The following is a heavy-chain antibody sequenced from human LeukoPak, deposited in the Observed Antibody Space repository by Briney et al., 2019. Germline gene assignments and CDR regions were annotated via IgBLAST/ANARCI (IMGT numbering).Heavy chain of an antibody. CDR3: ARIRVVGAGDY. D-gene: IGHD1-26*01. V-gene: IGHV4-61*02. Sequence: SETLSLTCPVSGGSISTSSYYWSWIRQPAGKGLEWIGRIYTSASTNYNPSPKRPVTTSVDTSKNQFSLKLSSVTAADTAVYYCARIRVVGAGDYWGQGTLVTVSS. J-gene: IGHJ4*02. CDR1: GGSISTSSYY. CDR2: IYTSAST.